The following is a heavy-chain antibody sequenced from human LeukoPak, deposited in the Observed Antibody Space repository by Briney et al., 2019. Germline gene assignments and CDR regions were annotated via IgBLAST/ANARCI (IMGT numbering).Heavy chain of an antibody. CDR3: AELGITMIGGV. J-gene: IGHJ6*04. D-gene: IGHD3-10*02. CDR1: GFTFSSFE. Sequence: GGPLRFSGEASGFTFSSFEMTWVRKAPGKGLGWVSYISSSGSTIYYADSVKGRFTISRDNAKNSLYLQMNRLRAEDTAVYYCAELGITMIGGVWGKGTTVTISS. V-gene: IGHV3-48*03. CDR2: ISSSGSTI.